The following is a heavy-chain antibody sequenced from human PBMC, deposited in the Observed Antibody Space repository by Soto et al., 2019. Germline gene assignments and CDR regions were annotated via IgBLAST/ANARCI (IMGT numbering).Heavy chain of an antibody. V-gene: IGHV3-23*01. CDR3: AKDSRYCSGDGCDSPVDY. J-gene: IGHJ4*02. Sequence: EVQLLESGGGLVQPGGSLRLSCAASGFTFSSCAMGWVRQAPGKGLEWVSTISGSGGSTYYADSVKGRFTSSRDNSKNTLFLQMNSLRAEETAVYYCAKDSRYCSGDGCDSPVDYWGQGTLVTVSS. D-gene: IGHD2-15*01. CDR2: ISGSGGST. CDR1: GFTFSSCA.